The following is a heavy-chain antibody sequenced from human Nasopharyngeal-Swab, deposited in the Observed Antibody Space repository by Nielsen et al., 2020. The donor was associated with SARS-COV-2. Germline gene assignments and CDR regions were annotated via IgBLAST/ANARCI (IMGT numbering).Heavy chain of an antibody. CDR2: IKQDGSEK. J-gene: IGHJ4*02. CDR3: ARVENTYYYDSSGVNDY. D-gene: IGHD3-22*01. V-gene: IGHV3-7*01. Sequence: GGSLRLSCAASGFTFSSYWMSWVRQAPGKGLEWVANIKQDGSEKYYVDSVKGRFTISRDNAKNSLYLQMNSLRAEDTAVYYCARVENTYYYDSSGVNDYWGQGTLVTVSS. CDR1: GFTFSSYW.